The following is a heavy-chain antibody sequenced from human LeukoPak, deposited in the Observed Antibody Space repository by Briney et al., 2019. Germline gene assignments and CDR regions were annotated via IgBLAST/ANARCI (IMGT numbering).Heavy chain of an antibody. V-gene: IGHV4-39*01. J-gene: IGHJ4*02. CDR2: IYYSGST. Sequence: SETLSLTCTVSGCSISSSSYYWGWIRQPPGKGLEWIGSIYYSGSTYYNPSLKSRVTISVDTSKNQFSLKLRSVTAADTAVYYCARCRRDGYNPIFDYWGQGTLVTVSS. D-gene: IGHD5-24*01. CDR1: GCSISSSSYY. CDR3: ARCRRDGYNPIFDY.